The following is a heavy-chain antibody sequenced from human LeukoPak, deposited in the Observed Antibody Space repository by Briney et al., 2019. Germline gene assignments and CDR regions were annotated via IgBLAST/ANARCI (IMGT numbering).Heavy chain of an antibody. J-gene: IGHJ6*02. Sequence: PSETLSLTCTVSGGSISSYYWSWIRQPPGKGLEWIGYIYYSGSTNYNPSLKSRVTISVDTSKNQFSLKLSSVTAADTAAYYCARSAAADLFYYYYGMDVWGQGTTVTVSS. D-gene: IGHD6-13*01. CDR1: GGSISSYY. CDR2: IYYSGST. V-gene: IGHV4-59*08. CDR3: ARSAAADLFYYYYGMDV.